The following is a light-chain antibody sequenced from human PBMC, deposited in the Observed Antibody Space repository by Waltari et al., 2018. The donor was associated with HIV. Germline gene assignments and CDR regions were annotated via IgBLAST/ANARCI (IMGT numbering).Light chain of an antibody. CDR1: QSVSSN. Sequence: EIVMTQSPATLSVSPGERATLSCRASQSVSSNLAWYQQKPGQAPRLLMYGASTRATGIPARFSGSGSGTEFTLPISSLQSEDFAVYYCQQYNNRPWTFGQGTTVEIK. V-gene: IGKV3D-15*01. CDR2: GAS. CDR3: QQYNNRPWT. J-gene: IGKJ1*01.